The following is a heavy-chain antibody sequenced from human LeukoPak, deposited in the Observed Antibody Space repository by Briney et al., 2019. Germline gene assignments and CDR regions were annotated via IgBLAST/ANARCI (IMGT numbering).Heavy chain of an antibody. Sequence: PSETLSLTCTVSGGSISSYYWSWIRQPPGKGLEWIGYIYYSGSTNYNPSLKSRVTISVDTSKNQFSLKLSSVTAADTAVYYCARAGFPYVLDAFDIWGQGTMVTVSS. CDR1: GGSISSYY. D-gene: IGHD3-10*01. V-gene: IGHV4-59*01. CDR2: IYYSGST. J-gene: IGHJ3*02. CDR3: ARAGFPYVLDAFDI.